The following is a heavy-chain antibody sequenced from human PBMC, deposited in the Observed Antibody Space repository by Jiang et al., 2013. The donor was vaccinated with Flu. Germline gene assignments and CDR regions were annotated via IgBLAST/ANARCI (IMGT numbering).Heavy chain of an antibody. Sequence: SGAEVKKPGATVKISCKASGYIFTDHYIHWVRQAPGKGLEWMGHVDPADGETLFADNFQGRVTMTADTSTDTAYMELRSLRSDDTAVYYCAAVTVGHGDFGLGVWGQGTTVTVSS. CDR2: VDPADGET. J-gene: IGHJ6*02. CDR3: AAVTVGHGDFGLGV. CDR1: GYIFTDHY. V-gene: IGHV1-69-2*01. D-gene: IGHD2-21*02.